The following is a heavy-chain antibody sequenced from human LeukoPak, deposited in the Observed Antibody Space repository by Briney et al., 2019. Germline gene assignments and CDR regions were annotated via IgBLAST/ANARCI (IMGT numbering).Heavy chain of an antibody. CDR3: ARAGTDGYSHFDY. D-gene: IGHD3-22*01. J-gene: IGHJ4*02. Sequence: SETLSLTCAVYGGSFSGYYWSWIRQPAGKGLEWIGRVYTSGTDYNPSLKSRVTMSVDTSKNQFSLKLSSVTAADTAVYYCARAGTDGYSHFDYWGQGTLVTVSS. V-gene: IGHV4-59*10. CDR2: VYTSGT. CDR1: GGSFSGYY.